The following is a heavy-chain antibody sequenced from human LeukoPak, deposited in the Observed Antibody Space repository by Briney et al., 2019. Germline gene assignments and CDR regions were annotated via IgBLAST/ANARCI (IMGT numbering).Heavy chain of an antibody. D-gene: IGHD1-26*01. CDR2: ISGSGGST. J-gene: IGHJ2*01. CDR1: GFTFSSYA. Sequence: GGSLRLSCAASGFTFSSYAMSWVRQAPGKGLEWVSAISGSGGSTYYAGSVKGRFTISRDNSKNTLYLQMNSLRAEDTAVYYCAKNSGSYYPNWYFDLWGRGTLVTVSS. V-gene: IGHV3-23*01. CDR3: AKNSGSYYPNWYFDL.